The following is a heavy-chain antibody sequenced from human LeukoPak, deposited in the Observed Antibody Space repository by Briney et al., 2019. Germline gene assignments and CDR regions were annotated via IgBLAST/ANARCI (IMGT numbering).Heavy chain of an antibody. CDR1: GYTCTSYG. CDR3: ARIGCSSTSCPVDY. Sequence: ASVKVSCKASGYTCTSYGISWVRQAPGQGLEWMGWISAYSGNTNYAQKLQGRVTMTTDISTSTAYMELRSLRSDDTAVYYCARIGCSSTSCPVDYWGQGTLVTVPS. CDR2: ISAYSGNT. D-gene: IGHD2-2*01. V-gene: IGHV1-18*01. J-gene: IGHJ4*02.